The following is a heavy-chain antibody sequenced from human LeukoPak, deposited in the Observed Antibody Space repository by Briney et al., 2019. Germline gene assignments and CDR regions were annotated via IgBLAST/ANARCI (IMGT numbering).Heavy chain of an antibody. CDR1: GFTFSDYF. Sequence: PGGSLRLSCAASGFTFSDYFMSWIRQSPGKGLEWVSYISISGSTIYYADSVKGRFTISRDNAKNSLYLQMSSLRVEDTAVYYCAGAPGRTAGRFDYWGQGTLVTVSS. CDR3: AGAPGRTAGRFDY. J-gene: IGHJ4*02. CDR2: ISISGSTI. D-gene: IGHD3-10*01. V-gene: IGHV3-11*04.